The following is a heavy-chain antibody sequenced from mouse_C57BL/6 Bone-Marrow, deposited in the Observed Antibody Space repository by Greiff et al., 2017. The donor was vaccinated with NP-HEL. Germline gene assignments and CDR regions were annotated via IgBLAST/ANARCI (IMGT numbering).Heavy chain of an antibody. CDR1: GYSFTDYN. V-gene: IGHV1-39*01. J-gene: IGHJ4*01. D-gene: IGHD1-1*01. CDR2: INPNYGTT. CDR3: ARLGNGSSYVYYAMDY. Sequence: EVQLVESGPELVKPGASVKISCKASGYSFTDYNMNWVKQSNGKSLEWIGVINPNYGTTSYNQKFKGKATLTVDQSSSTAYMQLNSLTSEDSAVYYCARLGNGSSYVYYAMDYWGQGTSVTVSS.